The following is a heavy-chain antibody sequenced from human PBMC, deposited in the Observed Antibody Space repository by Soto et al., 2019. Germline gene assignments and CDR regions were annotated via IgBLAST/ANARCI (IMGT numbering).Heavy chain of an antibody. J-gene: IGHJ4*02. CDR2: IAIAGDT. Sequence: EVQLVESGGGLVQPGGSLRLSCAASGFTLSDSDMHWVRQATGKRLEWVSAIAIAGDTFYADSVKGRFTIYRDDAKNSLYLQVNSLTVGDTAVYYCTRGGPGGQLWRDLQYWGQGTLLTVSS. CDR3: TRGGPGGQLWRDLQY. V-gene: IGHV3-13*01. CDR1: GFTLSDSD. D-gene: IGHD5-18*01.